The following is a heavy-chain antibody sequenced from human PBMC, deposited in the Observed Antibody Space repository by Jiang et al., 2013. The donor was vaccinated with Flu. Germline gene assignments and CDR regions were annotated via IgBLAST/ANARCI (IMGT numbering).Heavy chain of an antibody. CDR2: INHSGST. Sequence: ELLKPSETLSLTCAVYGGSFSGYYWSWIRQPPGKGLEWIGEINHSGSTNYNPSLKSRVTISVDTSKNQFSLKLSSVTAADTAVYYCARGSGHYGDYRYFQHWGQGTLVTVSS. D-gene: IGHD4-17*01. CDR3: ARGSGHYGDYRYFQH. V-gene: IGHV4-34*01. J-gene: IGHJ1*01. CDR1: GGSFSGYY.